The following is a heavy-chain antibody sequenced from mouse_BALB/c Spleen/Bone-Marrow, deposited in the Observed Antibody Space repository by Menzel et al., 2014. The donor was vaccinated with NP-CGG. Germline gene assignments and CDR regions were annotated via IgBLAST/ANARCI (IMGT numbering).Heavy chain of an antibody. CDR3: ARLGRDYFDY. D-gene: IGHD4-1*01. V-gene: IGHV1-54*01. CDR2: INRGSGGS. Sequence: QVQLKQSGAELVRPGTSVKVSCKASGYAFTIYLIEWIKQRPGQGLEWIGVINRGSGGSNYNEKFEGKATLTADKSSSTAYMQLSNLTSDDSAVYFCARLGRDYFDYWGQGTTLTVSS. CDR1: GYAFTIYL. J-gene: IGHJ2*01.